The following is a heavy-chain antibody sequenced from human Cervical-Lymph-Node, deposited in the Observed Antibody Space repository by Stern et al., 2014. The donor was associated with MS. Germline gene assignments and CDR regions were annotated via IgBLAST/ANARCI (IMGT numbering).Heavy chain of an antibody. CDR1: GYTFTNYF. J-gene: IGHJ4*02. CDR3: ARAQEFSNVVANY. V-gene: IGHV1-46*03. Sequence: DQLVESGAEVKKTGASMRISCKASGYTFTNYFIHWVRQAPRQRPEWMGIINPTTDRTSYAQRFQGMVTMTRATSTNTAYLDLSSLRSEDTAVYFCARAQEFSNVVANYWGQGTLVTVSS. D-gene: IGHD2-8*01. CDR2: INPTTDRT.